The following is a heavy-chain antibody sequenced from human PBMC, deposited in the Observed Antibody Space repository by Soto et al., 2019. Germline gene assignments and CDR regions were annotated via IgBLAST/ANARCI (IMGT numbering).Heavy chain of an antibody. J-gene: IGHJ4*02. D-gene: IGHD6-13*01. CDR2: ISGSGGST. CDR1: GFTFSSYA. V-gene: IGHV3-23*01. CDR3: ASPAYSSSSHVLFDY. Sequence: GGSLRLSCAASGFTFSSYAMSWVRQAPGKGLEWVSAISGSGGSTYYADSVKGRFTISRDNSKNTLYLQMNSLRAEDTAVYYCASPAYSSSSHVLFDYCAQGTLVTVSS.